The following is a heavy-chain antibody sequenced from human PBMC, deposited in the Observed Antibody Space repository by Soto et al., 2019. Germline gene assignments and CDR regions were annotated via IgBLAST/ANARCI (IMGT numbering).Heavy chain of an antibody. CDR3: AKDSVVVVPAAPYYYYYGMDV. Sequence: PGGSLRLSCAASGFTFSSYGMHWVRQAPGKGLEWVAVISYDGSNKYYADSVKGRFTISRDNSKNTLYLQMNSLRAEETAVYYCAKDSVVVVPAAPYYYYYGMDVWGQGTTVTVSS. V-gene: IGHV3-30*18. J-gene: IGHJ6*01. CDR1: GFTFSSYG. D-gene: IGHD2-2*01. CDR2: ISYDGSNK.